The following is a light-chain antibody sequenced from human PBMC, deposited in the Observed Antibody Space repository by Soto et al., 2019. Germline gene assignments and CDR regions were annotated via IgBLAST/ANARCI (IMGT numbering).Light chain of an antibody. CDR3: SSNTRSSLYV. Sequence: QSALTQPASVSGSPGQSITISCTGTSSDVGGYNYVSWHQQHPGKAPKLMIFEVSYRPSGVSDRFSGSKSGNTASLTISGLQDDDEADYYCSSNTRSSLYVFGTGTKLTVL. CDR2: EVS. J-gene: IGLJ1*01. CDR1: SSDVGGYNY. V-gene: IGLV2-14*01.